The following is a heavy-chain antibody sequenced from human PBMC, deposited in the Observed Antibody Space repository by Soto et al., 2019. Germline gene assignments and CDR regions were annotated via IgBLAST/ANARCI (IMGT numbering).Heavy chain of an antibody. V-gene: IGHV3-23*01. D-gene: IGHD5-18*01. CDR2: LSASGGTT. Sequence: GGSLRLSCAASGFTFSSYAMSWVRQTPGKGLEWVSTLSASGGTTYYADSVKGQFTISRDNSKSTLYLQMNSLRAEDTAVYYCAKVFSAMVTNAFDIWGQGTMVTVSS. CDR3: AKVFSAMVTNAFDI. CDR1: GFTFSSYA. J-gene: IGHJ3*02.